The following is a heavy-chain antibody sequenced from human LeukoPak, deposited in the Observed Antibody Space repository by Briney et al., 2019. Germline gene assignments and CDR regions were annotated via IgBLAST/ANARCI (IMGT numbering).Heavy chain of an antibody. Sequence: PGGSLRLSCTASGFTFSSYSMNWVRQAPGKGLEWVSSICSTSRCIFYADSVKGRFTISRDNSKNTLYLQMNSLRAEDTAVYYCARDSSVTNGWYVFDYWGQGTLVTVSS. CDR1: GFTFSSYS. CDR2: ICSTSRCI. D-gene: IGHD6-19*01. J-gene: IGHJ4*02. CDR3: ARDSSVTNGWYVFDY. V-gene: IGHV3-21*04.